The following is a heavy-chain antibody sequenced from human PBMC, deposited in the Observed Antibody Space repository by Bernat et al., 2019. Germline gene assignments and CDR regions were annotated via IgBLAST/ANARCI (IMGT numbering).Heavy chain of an antibody. CDR3: ARLHHGSNWLDP. CDR2: INQEGSEK. CDR1: GITFSSYW. J-gene: IGHJ5*02. V-gene: IGHV3-7*03. D-gene: IGHD3-10*01. Sequence: EVQLVESGGGLVQPGGSLRLSCAASGITFSSYWMSWVRQAPGKGLEWVANINQEGSEKYYVDSVKGRFTFSRDNAKNSLFLQMNSLRAEDTAVYYCARLHHGSNWLDPWGQGTLVTVSS.